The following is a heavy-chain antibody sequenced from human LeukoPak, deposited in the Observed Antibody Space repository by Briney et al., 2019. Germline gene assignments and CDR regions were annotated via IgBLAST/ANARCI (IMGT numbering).Heavy chain of an antibody. CDR1: GGSFSGYY. D-gene: IGHD2-15*01. CDR2: INHSGST. CDR3: ARHRCSGGSCYPMNWFDP. V-gene: IGHV4-34*01. J-gene: IGHJ5*02. Sequence: SETLSLTCAVYGGSFSGYYWSWIRQPPGKGLEWIGEINHSGSTNYKPYLKSRVTISVDTSKNQFSMKLSSVTAADTAVYYCARHRCSGGSCYPMNWFDPWGQGTLVTVSS.